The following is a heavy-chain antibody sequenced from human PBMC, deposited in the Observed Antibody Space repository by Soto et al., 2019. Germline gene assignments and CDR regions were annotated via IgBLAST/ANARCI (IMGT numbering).Heavy chain of an antibody. D-gene: IGHD3-16*01. V-gene: IGHV3-74*01. CDR1: GFTFSSFW. CDR3: ATFWGH. Sequence: EVQLVESGGGLVQPGGSLRLSCEPSGFTFSSFWMHWVRQAPGKGLVWVSRINDDGSSTSYAASVKGRFTISRDNAKNTRYLQMHSLRVEDTAVYYCATFWGHWGQGTLVTVAS. CDR2: INDDGSST. J-gene: IGHJ4*02.